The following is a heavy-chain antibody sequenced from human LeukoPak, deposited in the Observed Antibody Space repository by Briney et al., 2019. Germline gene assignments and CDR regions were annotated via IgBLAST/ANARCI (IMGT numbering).Heavy chain of an antibody. J-gene: IGHJ3*02. D-gene: IGHD6-13*01. CDR3: AREAGGQQLVYAFDI. CDR1: GGSISNYY. V-gene: IGHV4-59*01. CDR2: IYYSGST. Sequence: SETLSLTGTVSGGSISNYYWSWIRQPPGKGLEWIGYIYYSGSTNYNPSLKSRVTISVDTSKNQFSLKLSSVTAADTAVYYCAREAGGQQLVYAFDIWGQGTMVTVSS.